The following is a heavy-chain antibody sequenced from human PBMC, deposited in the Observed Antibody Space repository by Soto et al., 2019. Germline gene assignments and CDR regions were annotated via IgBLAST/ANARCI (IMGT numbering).Heavy chain of an antibody. CDR2: INHSGST. CDR3: ARGIHYYGSGSYYGWFDP. CDR1: GGSFSGYY. J-gene: IGHJ5*02. V-gene: IGHV4-34*01. Sequence: QVQLQQWGAGLLKPSETLSLTCAVYGGSFSGYYWSWIRQPPGKGLEWSGEINHSGSTNYNPSLKRRVTISVDTSKNQFSLKLSSVTAADTAVYYCARGIHYYGSGSYYGWFDPWGQGTLVTVSS. D-gene: IGHD3-10*01.